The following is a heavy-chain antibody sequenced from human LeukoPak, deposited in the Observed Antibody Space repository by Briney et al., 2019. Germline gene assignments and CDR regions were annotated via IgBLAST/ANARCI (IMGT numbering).Heavy chain of an antibody. CDR1: GGSFSGYY. D-gene: IGHD3-3*01. CDR2: INHSGST. V-gene: IGHV4-34*01. Sequence: PSQTLSLTCAVYGGSFSGYYWSWLRQTPGKGLEWIGEINHSGSTNYNPSLTSRVTISVDTSKNQFSLTLSSVTAADTAVYYCARGIQYRRRSGLNWFDPWGQGTLVTVSS. J-gene: IGHJ5*02. CDR3: ARGIQYRRRSGLNWFDP.